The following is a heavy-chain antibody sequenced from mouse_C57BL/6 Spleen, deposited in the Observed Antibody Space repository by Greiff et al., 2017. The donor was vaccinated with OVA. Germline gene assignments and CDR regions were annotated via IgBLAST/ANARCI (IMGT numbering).Heavy chain of an antibody. J-gene: IGHJ4*01. Sequence: QVQLKESGPGLVQPSQSLSITCTVSGFSLTSYGVHWVRQSPGKGLEWLGVIWSGGSTDYNAAFISRLSISKDNYKSQVFFKMNSLQADDTAIYYCSRNSITTVVPYAMDYWGQGTSVTVSS. CDR1: GFSLTSYG. D-gene: IGHD1-1*01. CDR3: SRNSITTVVPYAMDY. V-gene: IGHV2-2*01. CDR2: IWSGGST.